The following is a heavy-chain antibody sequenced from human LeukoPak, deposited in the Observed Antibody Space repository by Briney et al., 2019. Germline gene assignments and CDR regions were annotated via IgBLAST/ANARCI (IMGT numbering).Heavy chain of an antibody. V-gene: IGHV1-46*01. D-gene: IGHD2-2*02. CDR2: INPSGGST. Sequence: ASVKVSCKASGYTFTSYYMHWVRQAPGQGLEWMGIINPSGGSTSYAQKFQGRVTMTRDMSTSTVYMELSSLRSEDTAVYYCASFCSSTSCYRGIDYWGQGTLVTVSS. CDR1: GYTFTSYY. J-gene: IGHJ4*02. CDR3: ASFCSSTSCYRGIDY.